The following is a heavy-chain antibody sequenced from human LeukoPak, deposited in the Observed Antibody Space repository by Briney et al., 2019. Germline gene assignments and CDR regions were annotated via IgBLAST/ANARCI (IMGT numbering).Heavy chain of an antibody. Sequence: PGGSLRLSCAASGFTFSSYGMHWVRQAPGKGLEWVAVIWYDGSNEYYADSVKGRFTISRDNSKNTLNLQMNSLRAEDTAVYYCARDSGANQYNWFDPWGQGTLVTVSS. J-gene: IGHJ5*02. CDR3: ARDSGANQYNWFDP. CDR1: GFTFSSYG. D-gene: IGHD3-10*01. CDR2: IWYDGSNE. V-gene: IGHV3-33*01.